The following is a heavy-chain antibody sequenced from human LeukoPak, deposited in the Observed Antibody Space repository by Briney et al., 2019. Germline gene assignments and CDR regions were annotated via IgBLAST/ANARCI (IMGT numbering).Heavy chain of an antibody. Sequence: GGSLRLSCAASGFTFSSYGMSWVRQAPGKGQEWVSSIDSSGGYMFYADSVKGRFIISRDNAKDSLYLQMNSLRVEDTAVYYCLRGDRRDYWGQGTLVTVSS. CDR3: LRGDRRDY. CDR2: IDSSGGYM. CDR1: GFTFSSYG. V-gene: IGHV3-21*06. J-gene: IGHJ4*02.